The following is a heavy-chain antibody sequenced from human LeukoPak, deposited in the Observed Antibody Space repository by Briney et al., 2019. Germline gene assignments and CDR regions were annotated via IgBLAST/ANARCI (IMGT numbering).Heavy chain of an antibody. J-gene: IGHJ6*02. CDR1: GGTFSSYA. V-gene: IGHV1-69*04. CDR3: ARDEGVGAARPCPPTKERIYYGMDV. D-gene: IGHD6-6*01. CDR2: IIPILGIA. Sequence: ASVKVSCKASGGTFSSYAISWVRQAPGQGLEWMGRIIPILGIANYAQKFQGRVTITADKSTSTAYMELSSLRSEDTAVYYCARDEGVGAARPCPPTKERIYYGMDVWGQGTTVTVSS.